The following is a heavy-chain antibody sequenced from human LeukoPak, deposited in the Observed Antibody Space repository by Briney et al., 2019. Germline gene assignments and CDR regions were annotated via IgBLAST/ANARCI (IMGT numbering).Heavy chain of an antibody. J-gene: IGHJ4*02. V-gene: IGHV3-23*01. CDR1: GFTFSSYA. D-gene: IGHD6-19*01. Sequence: GGSLRLSCVASGFTFSSYAMSWVRQAPGKGLEWVSAISGSGGSTYYADSVKGRFTISRDNSKNTLYLQMNSLRAEDTAVYYCARRSSGWLNFDYWGQGTLVTVSS. CDR3: ARRSSGWLNFDY. CDR2: ISGSGGST.